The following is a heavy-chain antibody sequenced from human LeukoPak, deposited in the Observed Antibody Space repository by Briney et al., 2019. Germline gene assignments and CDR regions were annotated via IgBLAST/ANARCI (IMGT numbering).Heavy chain of an antibody. D-gene: IGHD6-13*01. J-gene: IGHJ4*02. Sequence: ASVKVSCKASGYTFTSYYMHWVRQAPGQGLEWMGIINPSGGSTSYAQKFQGRVTMTRDTSTSTVYMELSSLRSEDTAVYYCARGRSLISSSWYDFDYWGQGTLVTVSS. V-gene: IGHV1-46*01. CDR2: INPSGGST. CDR1: GYTFTSYY. CDR3: ARGRSLISSSWYDFDY.